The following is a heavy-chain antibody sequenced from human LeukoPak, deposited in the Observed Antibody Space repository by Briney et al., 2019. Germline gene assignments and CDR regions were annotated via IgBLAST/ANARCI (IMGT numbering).Heavy chain of an antibody. D-gene: IGHD6-13*01. V-gene: IGHV3-23*01. Sequence: GGSLRLSCAASGFTFSSYEVNWVRQAPGKGLEWVSAISGSGGSTYYADSVKGRFTISRDNSKNTLYLQMNSLRAEDTAVYYCAKHSSSSSWYRNDYWGQGTLVTVSS. CDR3: AKHSSSSSWYRNDY. J-gene: IGHJ4*02. CDR2: ISGSGGST. CDR1: GFTFSSYE.